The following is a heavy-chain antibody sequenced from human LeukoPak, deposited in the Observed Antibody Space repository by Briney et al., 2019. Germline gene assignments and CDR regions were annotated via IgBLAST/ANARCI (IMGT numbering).Heavy chain of an antibody. CDR2: ISTSDRRV. CDR3: ARDRAVGASDSYDL. Sequence: PGGSLRLSCTGSGFTFSDRYMAWIRQRQGKGLEWLSYISTSDRRVYLADSVKGRFTVSRDDARKSLFLQMNSLRPDDTAVYYCARDRAVGASDSYDLWGPGTMVIVSS. CDR1: GFTFSDRY. D-gene: IGHD4-23*01. J-gene: IGHJ3*01. V-gene: IGHV3-11*04.